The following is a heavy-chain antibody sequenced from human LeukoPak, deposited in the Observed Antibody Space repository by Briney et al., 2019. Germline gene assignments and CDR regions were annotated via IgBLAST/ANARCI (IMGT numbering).Heavy chain of an antibody. Sequence: ASVKVSCKAPGYTFTSYYMHWVRQAPGQGLEWMGIINPSGGSTSYAQKFQGRVTMTRDTSTSTVYMELSSLRSEDTAVYYCARDQIASSGWYAEYFQHWGQGTLVTVSS. D-gene: IGHD6-19*01. CDR2: INPSGGST. CDR3: ARDQIASSGWYAEYFQH. CDR1: GYTFTSYY. J-gene: IGHJ1*01. V-gene: IGHV1-46*01.